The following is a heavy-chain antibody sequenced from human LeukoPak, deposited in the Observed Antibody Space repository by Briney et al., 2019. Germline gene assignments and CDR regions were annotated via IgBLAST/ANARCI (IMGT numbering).Heavy chain of an antibody. V-gene: IGHV3-23*01. Sequence: PGESLRLSCAVSGFTVSSNYMSWVRQAPGKGLEWVSAISGSGGTTNYADAVKGRFTISRDNSKSTLYLQMNNLRAEDTAVYYCAKDRHAPGRYCSSTTCFPFDLWGQGTLVTVSS. CDR2: ISGSGGTT. CDR1: GFTVSSNY. J-gene: IGHJ4*02. CDR3: AKDRHAPGRYCSSTTCFPFDL. D-gene: IGHD2-2*01.